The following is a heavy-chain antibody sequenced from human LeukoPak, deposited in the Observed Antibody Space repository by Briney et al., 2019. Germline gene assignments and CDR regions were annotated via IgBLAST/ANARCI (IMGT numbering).Heavy chain of an antibody. Sequence: SETLSLTCTVSGGSVSTDNYYWSWIRQPPGKGLEWIGFIYYSGSTNYNPSLKSRVTISVDTSKNQFSLKLSSVTAADTAVYYCAGLTYYYDSSGYYSSDWFDPWGQGTLVTVSS. CDR2: IYYSGST. J-gene: IGHJ5*02. CDR1: GGSVSTDNYY. V-gene: IGHV4-61*01. D-gene: IGHD3-22*01. CDR3: AGLTYYYDSSGYYSSDWFDP.